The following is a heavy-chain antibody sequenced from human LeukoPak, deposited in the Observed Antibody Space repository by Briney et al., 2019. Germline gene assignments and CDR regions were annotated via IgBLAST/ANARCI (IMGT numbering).Heavy chain of an antibody. CDR3: ARVINQGFGSGSYGDC. J-gene: IGHJ4*02. D-gene: IGHD3-10*01. CDR2: INTNTGNP. Sequence: GASVKVSCKASGYTFTSYAMNWVRQAPGQGLEWMGWINTNTGNPTYAQGFTGRFVFSLDTSVSTAYLQISSLQAEDTAVYYCARVINQGFGSGSYGDCWGQGTLVTVSS. V-gene: IGHV7-4-1*02. CDR1: GYTFTSYA.